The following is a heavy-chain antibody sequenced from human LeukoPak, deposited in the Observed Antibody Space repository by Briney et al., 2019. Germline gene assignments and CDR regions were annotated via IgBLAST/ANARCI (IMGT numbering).Heavy chain of an antibody. J-gene: IGHJ4*02. V-gene: IGHV4-30-2*01. CDR2: IYDRGPA. CDR1: GYAITSGGFS. D-gene: IGHD6-6*01. Sequence: SQTLSLTCTVSGYAITSGGFSWNWIRQPPGKGLEWIGCIYDRGPAYYNPSLKSRFTISVDRPKNQFFLNVTSLTAADTAVYYCARAPNIAARPDSWGQGTLVTVSS. CDR3: ARAPNIAARPDS.